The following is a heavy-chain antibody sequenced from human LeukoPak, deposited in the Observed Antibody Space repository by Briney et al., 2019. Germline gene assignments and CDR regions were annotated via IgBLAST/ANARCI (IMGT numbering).Heavy chain of an antibody. CDR1: GVSISSGGYY. V-gene: IGHV4-31*03. J-gene: IGHJ4*02. CDR2: IYYSGST. CDR3: ARAAYYGSGSNYFDY. D-gene: IGHD3-10*01. Sequence: PSETLSLTCTVSGVSISSGGYYWSWIRQHPGKGLEWIGYIYYSGSTYYNPSLKSRVTISVDTSKNQFSLKLSSVTAAGTAVYYCARAAYYGSGSNYFDYWGQGTLVTVSS.